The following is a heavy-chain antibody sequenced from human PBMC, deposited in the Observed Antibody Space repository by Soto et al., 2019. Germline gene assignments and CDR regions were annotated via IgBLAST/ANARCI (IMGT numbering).Heavy chain of an antibody. Sequence: SETLSLTCSVSAGFISGSSNYWGWIRLTPGKGLEWIGRIYTSGSTNYNPSLKSRVTMSVDTSKNQFSLKLSSVTAADTAVYYCARGTYYYDSSGYRYYYYYGMDVWGQGTTVTVSS. CDR3: ARGTYYYDSSGYRYYYYYGMDV. J-gene: IGHJ6*02. D-gene: IGHD3-22*01. CDR1: AGFISGSSNY. CDR2: IYTSGST. V-gene: IGHV4-39*07.